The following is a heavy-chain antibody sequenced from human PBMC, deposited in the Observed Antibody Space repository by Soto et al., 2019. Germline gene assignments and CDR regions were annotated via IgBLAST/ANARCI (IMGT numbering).Heavy chain of an antibody. J-gene: IGHJ3*02. CDR2: FDPEDGET. D-gene: IGHD1-7*01. V-gene: IGHV1-24*01. CDR1: GYTLTELS. CDR3: ARGYNWNYGCAFDI. Sequence: ASVKVSCKVSGYTLTELSMHWVRQAPGKGLEWMGGFDPEDGETIYAQKFQGRVTMTEDTSTDTAYMELSSLRSEDTAVYYCARGYNWNYGCAFDIWGQGTMVTVSS.